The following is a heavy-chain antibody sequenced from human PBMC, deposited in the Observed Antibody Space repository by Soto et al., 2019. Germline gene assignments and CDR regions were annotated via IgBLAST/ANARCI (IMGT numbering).Heavy chain of an antibody. CDR3: AREYTYGSNFFDC. V-gene: IGHV4-31*03. CDR2: ISHSGST. D-gene: IGHD2-2*02. CDR1: GGSISSAAYY. J-gene: IGHJ4*02. Sequence: PSETLSLTCTVSGGSISSAAYYWSWIRQHPGKGLEWIGYISHSGSTYYNPSLKSRVIISVDTSKNQFSLSLTSVTAADTAVYYCAREYTYGSNFFDCWGQGALVTVLL.